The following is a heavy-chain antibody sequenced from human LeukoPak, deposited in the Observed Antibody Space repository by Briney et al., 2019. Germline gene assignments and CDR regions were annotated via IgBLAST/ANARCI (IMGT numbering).Heavy chain of an antibody. J-gene: IGHJ6*02. Sequence: GGSLRLSCAASGFTFSSYAMSWVRQAPGKGLEWVSAISGSGGSTYYADSVKGRFTISRDNSKNTLYLQMNSLRAEDTAVYYCATTPNYYGLGGGMDVWGQGTTVTVSS. V-gene: IGHV3-23*01. CDR3: ATTPNYYGLGGGMDV. D-gene: IGHD3-10*01. CDR1: GFTFSSYA. CDR2: ISGSGGST.